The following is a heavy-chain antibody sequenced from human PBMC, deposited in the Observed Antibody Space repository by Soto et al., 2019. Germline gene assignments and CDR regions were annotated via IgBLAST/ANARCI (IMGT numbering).Heavy chain of an antibody. CDR3: ARRTWGMDV. J-gene: IGHJ6*02. V-gene: IGHV4-4*02. Sequence: QVQLQESGPGLVKPSGTLSLTCAVSSGSIGTTNWWSWVRQTPGKGLEWIGEIFHSGNTYYNPSLASRVTISVDTSQNQFSLNLRSVTAADTAVYYCARRTWGMDVWGQGTTVTVSS. CDR1: SGSIGTTNW. D-gene: IGHD2-8*01. CDR2: IFHSGNT.